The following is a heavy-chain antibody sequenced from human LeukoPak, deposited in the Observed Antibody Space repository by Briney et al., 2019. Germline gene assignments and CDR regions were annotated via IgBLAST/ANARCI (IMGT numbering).Heavy chain of an antibody. D-gene: IGHD3-9*01. V-gene: IGHV4-39*07. J-gene: IGHJ3*02. Sequence: PSETLSLTCTVSGGSISSSSYYWGWIRQPPGKGREWIGSIYYSGSTYYNPSLKSRVTISVDTSKNQFSLKLSSVTAADTAVYYCARVTRTYDILTGYYTPDAFDIWGQGTMVPVSS. CDR2: IYYSGST. CDR3: ARVTRTYDILTGYYTPDAFDI. CDR1: GGSISSSSYY.